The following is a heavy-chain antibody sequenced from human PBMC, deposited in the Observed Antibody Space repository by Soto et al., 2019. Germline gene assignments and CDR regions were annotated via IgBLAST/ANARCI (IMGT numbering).Heavy chain of an antibody. V-gene: IGHV4-59*01. CDR2: IYYSGST. D-gene: IGHD2-21*02. CDR3: ARAYCGGDCYQNWFDP. J-gene: IGHJ5*02. CDR1: GGSISSYY. Sequence: SLTCTVSGGSISSYYWSWIRQPPGKGLEWIGYIYYSGSTNYNPSLKSRVTISVDTSKNQFSLKLSSVTAADTAVYYCARAYCGGDCYQNWFDPWGQGTLVTVSS.